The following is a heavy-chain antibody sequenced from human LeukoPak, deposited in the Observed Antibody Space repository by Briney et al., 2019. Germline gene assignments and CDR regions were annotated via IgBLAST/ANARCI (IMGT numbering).Heavy chain of an antibody. CDR2: ISTYNGHT. J-gene: IGHJ4*02. V-gene: IGHV1-18*01. CDR3: ARDPGSYSFDY. Sequence: ASVNVSCKASGYIFTNYGMSWVRQAPGQGLEWMGWISTYNGHTNYAQKLQDRDTKTKDTAKSTAYMPQRGLRSDNTAVYFCARDPGSYSFDYWGQGTLVTVSS. D-gene: IGHD1-26*01. CDR1: GYIFTNYG.